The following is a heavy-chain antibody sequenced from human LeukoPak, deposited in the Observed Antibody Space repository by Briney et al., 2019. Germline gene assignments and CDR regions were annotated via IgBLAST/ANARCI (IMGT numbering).Heavy chain of an antibody. CDR3: ARGTSVHAWRMFY. J-gene: IGHJ4*02. V-gene: IGHV4-59*01. D-gene: IGHD5/OR15-5a*01. Sequence: PSETLSLTCTVSGDSISNYYWTWIRQTPGKGLEWIGYISYTGSTAYNPSLKSRVTISLDTSKNQFSLKLTSVTAADTAVYYCARGTSVHAWRMFYWGQGTLVTVSS. CDR1: GDSISNYY. CDR2: ISYTGST.